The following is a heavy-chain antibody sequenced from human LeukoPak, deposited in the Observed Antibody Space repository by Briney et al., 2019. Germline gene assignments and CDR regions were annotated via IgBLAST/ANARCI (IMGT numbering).Heavy chain of an antibody. CDR2: IWYGGSNK. J-gene: IGHJ4*02. V-gene: IGHV3-30*02. CDR1: GFTFSSYA. Sequence: GGSLRLSCAASGFTFSSYAMHWVRQAPGKGLEWVAVIWYGGSNKYYADSVKGRFTISRDNSKNTLYLQLNSLRAEDTAVYYCAKGGPDCTNGVCYLDYWGQGTLVTVSS. D-gene: IGHD2-8*01. CDR3: AKGGPDCTNGVCYLDY.